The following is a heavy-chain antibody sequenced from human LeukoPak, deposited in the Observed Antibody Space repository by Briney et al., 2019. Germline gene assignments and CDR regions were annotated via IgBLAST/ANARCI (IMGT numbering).Heavy chain of an antibody. D-gene: IGHD6-19*01. CDR3: ARGLGSERWLVQGWFDP. Sequence: GGSLRLSCAASGFTFSSYWMSWVRQAPGKGLEWVANIKQDGSEKYYVDSVKGRFTISRDNAKNSLYLQMNSLRAEDTAVYYCARGLGSERWLVQGWFDPWGQGTLVTVSS. CDR1: GFTFSSYW. CDR2: IKQDGSEK. V-gene: IGHV3-7*01. J-gene: IGHJ5*02.